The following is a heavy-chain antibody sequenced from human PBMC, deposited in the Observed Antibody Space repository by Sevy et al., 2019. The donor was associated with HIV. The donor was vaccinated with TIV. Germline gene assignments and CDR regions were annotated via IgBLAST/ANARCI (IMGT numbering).Heavy chain of an antibody. Sequence: GGSLRLSCTASGFTFDDYTMSWFRQAPGKGLEWVGFIRSKAYGGTTEYAASVKGRFTISRDDSKSIAFLQMNSLKTEDTAVYYCTRDLGYYDSSRMYDYWGQGTLVTFSS. D-gene: IGHD3-22*01. CDR3: TRDLGYYDSSRMYDY. CDR2: IRSKAYGGTT. J-gene: IGHJ4*02. V-gene: IGHV3-49*03. CDR1: GFTFDDYT.